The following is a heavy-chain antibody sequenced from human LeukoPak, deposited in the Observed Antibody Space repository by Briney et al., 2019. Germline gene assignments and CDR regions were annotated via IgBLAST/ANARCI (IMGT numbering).Heavy chain of an antibody. CDR2: INHSGST. CDR1: GGSFSGYY. Sequence: SETLSLTCAVYGGSFSGYYWSWIRQPPGKGLEWIGEINHSGSTNYNPSLRSRVTISVDTSKNQFSLKLSSVTAEDTAVYYCARAYCSGGSCYATAPTLGFDAWGQGTLVTVSA. V-gene: IGHV4-34*01. CDR3: ARAYCSGGSCYATAPTLGFDA. D-gene: IGHD2-15*01. J-gene: IGHJ5*02.